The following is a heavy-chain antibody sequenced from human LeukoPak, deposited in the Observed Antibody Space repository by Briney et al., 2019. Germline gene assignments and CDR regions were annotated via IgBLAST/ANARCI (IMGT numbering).Heavy chain of an antibody. CDR2: VSFEGSNK. CDR1: GFTFSRYG. V-gene: IGHV3-30*18. CDR3: AKDMEYYYGSGTYPPENDY. D-gene: IGHD3-10*01. Sequence: GGSLRLSCAASGFTFSRYGMHWVRQAPGKGLEWVAVVSFEGSNKYYADSVKGRFTISRDNSKNTLSLQMNSLRPEDTAVYYCAKDMEYYYGSGTYPPENDYWGQGTLVTVSS. J-gene: IGHJ4*02.